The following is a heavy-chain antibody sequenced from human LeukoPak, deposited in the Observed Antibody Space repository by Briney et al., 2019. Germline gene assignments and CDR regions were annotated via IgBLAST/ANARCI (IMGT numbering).Heavy chain of an antibody. Sequence: EPSETLSLTCTVSGGSISSGGYYWSWIRQRPGKGLEWIGYIYYSGSTYYNPSLKSRVTISVDTSKNQFSLKLSSVTAADTAVYYCARVTDYYDSSGYYACFDYWGQGTLVTVSS. CDR3: ARVTDYYDSSGYYACFDY. D-gene: IGHD3-22*01. V-gene: IGHV4-31*03. CDR1: GGSISSGGYY. CDR2: IYYSGST. J-gene: IGHJ4*02.